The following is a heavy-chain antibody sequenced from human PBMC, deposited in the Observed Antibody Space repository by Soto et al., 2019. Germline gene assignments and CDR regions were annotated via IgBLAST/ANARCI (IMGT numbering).Heavy chain of an antibody. J-gene: IGHJ4*02. D-gene: IGHD3-10*01. Sequence: EVQLVESGGGLLQPGGSLRLSCAASGFTFSSYSMNWVRQAPGKGLEWVSYISSSSSTIYYADSVKGRFTISRDNAKNSLQLQINSLRAEDTAVYYWARHDYYCSGRYRTPDYWGQGTLVTVSS. CDR2: ISSSSSTI. CDR1: GFTFSSYS. V-gene: IGHV3-48*01. CDR3: ARHDYYCSGRYRTPDY.